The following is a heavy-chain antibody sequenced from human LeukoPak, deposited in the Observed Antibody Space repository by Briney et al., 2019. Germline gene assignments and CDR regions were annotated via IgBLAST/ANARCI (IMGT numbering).Heavy chain of an antibody. CDR2: IIPIFGTA. J-gene: IGHJ5*02. CDR3: ATHKSSSWRNNWFDP. Sequence: SVKVSCRASGGTFSSYAISWVRQAPGQGLEWMGRIIPIFGTANYAQKFQGRVTITTDESTSTAYMELSSLRSEDTAVYYRATHKSSSWRNNWFDPWGQGTLVTVSS. D-gene: IGHD6-13*01. CDR1: GGTFSSYA. V-gene: IGHV1-69*05.